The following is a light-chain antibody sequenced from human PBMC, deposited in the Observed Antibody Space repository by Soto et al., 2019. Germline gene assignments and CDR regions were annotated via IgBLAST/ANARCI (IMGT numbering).Light chain of an antibody. CDR1: QDISKY. CDR3: QQFDDVPALS. Sequence: DIQMTQSPSSLAASVGDRVTITCQASQDISKYLNWYQQKPGEAPKLLIYDASHLETGVPSRFSGSGSGTEFTLTISSLQPEDTATYYCQQFDDVPALSFGGGTKVEIK. V-gene: IGKV1-33*01. J-gene: IGKJ4*01. CDR2: DAS.